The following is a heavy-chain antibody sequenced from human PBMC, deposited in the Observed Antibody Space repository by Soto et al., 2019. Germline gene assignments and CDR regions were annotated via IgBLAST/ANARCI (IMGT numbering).Heavy chain of an antibody. CDR1: GDSISSSNYF. CDR2: IFYSGST. J-gene: IGHJ4*02. CDR3: ARRYRWLYFDY. V-gene: IGHV4-39*01. D-gene: IGHD3-9*01. Sequence: SETLSLTCTVSGDSISSSNYFWGWIRQPPGKGLEWIGTIFYSGSTYYNPSLKSRVTISVDTSKNQFSLRLISVTAADTALYYCARRYRWLYFDYWGQGSLVTVSS.